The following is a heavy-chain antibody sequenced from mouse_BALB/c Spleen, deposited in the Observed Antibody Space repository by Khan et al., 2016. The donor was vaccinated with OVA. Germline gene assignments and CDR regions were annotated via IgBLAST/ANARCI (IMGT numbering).Heavy chain of an antibody. D-gene: IGHD1-1*01. Sequence: EVELVESGGGLVKPGGSLKLSCAASGFTFSNYAMSWVSQTPEKRLEWVATISSGGSYTYYPDSVKGRFTISRDNAKNTQYLQMSSLRSEDTAMYYCARTPGYYGSNYFDYWGQGTTLTVSS. CDR1: GFTFSNYA. V-gene: IGHV5-9-3*01. J-gene: IGHJ2*01. CDR2: ISSGGSYT. CDR3: ARTPGYYGSNYFDY.